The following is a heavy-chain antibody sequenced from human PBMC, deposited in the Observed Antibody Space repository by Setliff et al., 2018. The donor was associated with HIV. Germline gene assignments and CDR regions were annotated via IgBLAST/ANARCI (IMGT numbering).Heavy chain of an antibody. CDR1: GGSISSGVYY. CDR2: IHYSGSI. Sequence: SETLSLTCTVSGGSISSGVYYWSWIRHHPGKGLEWIGYIHYSGSIYYNPSLKSRVTISVDTPKNQFSLKLSSVTAADTAVYYCARVCPPVRYNFWSGYYPKAGYFDYWGQGALVTVSS. J-gene: IGHJ4*02. D-gene: IGHD3-3*01. V-gene: IGHV4-31*03. CDR3: ARVCPPVRYNFWSGYYPKAGYFDY.